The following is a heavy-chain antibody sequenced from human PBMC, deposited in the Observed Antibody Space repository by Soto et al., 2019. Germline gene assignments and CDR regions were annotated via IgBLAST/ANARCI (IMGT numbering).Heavy chain of an antibody. Sequence: SETLSLTCAVSGGSISSGGYSWSWIRQPPGKGLEWIGYIYHSGSTYYNPSLKSRVTISVDLSKNQFSLELTSVTAADTAVYYCARAASAYSYGYLANYFDYWGQGTLVTVSS. CDR3: ARAASAYSYGYLANYFDY. CDR1: GGSISSGGYS. J-gene: IGHJ4*02. D-gene: IGHD5-18*01. CDR2: IYHSGST. V-gene: IGHV4-30-2*02.